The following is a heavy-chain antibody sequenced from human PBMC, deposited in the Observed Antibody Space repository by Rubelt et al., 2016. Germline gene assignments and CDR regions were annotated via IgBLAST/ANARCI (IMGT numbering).Heavy chain of an antibody. J-gene: IGHJ4*02. CDR2: TYKRCKWYK. Sequence: QVQLQQSGPGLVKPSQTLSLTCAISGDSVSSNSAAWNWIRQSPSRGLEWPGRTYKRCKWYKVYAVSGKSRITINPDTSKNQFSRQLNSVTPEDRAVYYCARSGPHFDYWGQGTLVTVSS. D-gene: IGHD2-15*01. V-gene: IGHV6-1*01. CDR3: ARSGPHFDY. CDR1: GDSVSSNSAA.